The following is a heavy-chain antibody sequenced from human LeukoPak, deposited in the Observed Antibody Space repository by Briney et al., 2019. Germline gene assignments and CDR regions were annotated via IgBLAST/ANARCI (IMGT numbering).Heavy chain of an antibody. J-gene: IGHJ4*02. CDR2: ISGSGDVT. D-gene: IGHD3-10*01. CDR3: AKGRLLWLGELPDY. Sequence: PGGSLRLSCAASGFSISNNGISWVRQAPGKRLEWVSGISGSGDVTWYADSVKGRFTISRDNSKNTLYLQTNSLRAEDTAVYYCAKGRLLWLGELPDYWGQGTLVTVSS. V-gene: IGHV3-23*01. CDR1: GFSISNNG.